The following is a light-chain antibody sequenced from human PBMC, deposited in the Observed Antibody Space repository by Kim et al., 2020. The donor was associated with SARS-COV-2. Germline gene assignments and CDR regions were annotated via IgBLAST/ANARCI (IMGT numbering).Light chain of an antibody. CDR3: QRYDTLSST. Sequence: ASVGDRVTITCQASQNISNCLNWYQQKPGKAPRLLIYEASNLETGVPSRFSGSGSETEFTFTISSLQPEDIATYYCQRYDTLSSTFGPGTKVDIK. V-gene: IGKV1-33*01. J-gene: IGKJ3*01. CDR2: EAS. CDR1: QNISNC.